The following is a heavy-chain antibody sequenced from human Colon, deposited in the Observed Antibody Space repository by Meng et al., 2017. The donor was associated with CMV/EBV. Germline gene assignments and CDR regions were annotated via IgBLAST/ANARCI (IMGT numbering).Heavy chain of an antibody. CDR1: GGSVNSGSYY. V-gene: IGHV4-61*01. D-gene: IGHD6-19*01. Sequence: SETLSLTCNVSGGSVNSGSYYWTWTRQPPGKGLEWIEYISYSGNTNYNPSLKSRLTIEVDTSRNQFSLKLTSVSAADTAMYYCARETSGWSTGIDYWGQGTLVTVSS. CDR2: ISYSGNT. J-gene: IGHJ4*02. CDR3: ARETSGWSTGIDY.